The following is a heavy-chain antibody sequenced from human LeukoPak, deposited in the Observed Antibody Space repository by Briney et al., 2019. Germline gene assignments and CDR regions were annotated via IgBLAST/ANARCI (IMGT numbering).Heavy chain of an antibody. Sequence: ASVKVSCKASGGTFSSYAISWVRQAPGQGLEWMGIINPSGGSTSYAQKFQGRVTMTRDTSTSTVYMDLSSLRSEDTAVYYCARDILPSYSGYDRTLPDYWGQGTLVTVSS. CDR1: GGTFSSYA. D-gene: IGHD5-12*01. J-gene: IGHJ4*02. CDR3: ARDILPSYSGYDRTLPDY. V-gene: IGHV1-46*01. CDR2: INPSGGST.